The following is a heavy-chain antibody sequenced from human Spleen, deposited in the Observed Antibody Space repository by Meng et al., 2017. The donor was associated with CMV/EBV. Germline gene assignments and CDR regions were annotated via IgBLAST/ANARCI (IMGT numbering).Heavy chain of an antibody. V-gene: IGHV3-13*01. CDR1: GFSFSSHD. CDR3: ARDSSGGADFDY. Sequence: GESLKISCAASGFSFSSHDMHWVRQTPGKGLEWVSSIGSAGDRYYAGSVKGRFTISRDNSKNTLYLQMNSLRAEDTAVYYCARDSSGGADFDYWGQGTLVTVSS. D-gene: IGHD3-22*01. J-gene: IGHJ4*02. CDR2: IGSAGDR.